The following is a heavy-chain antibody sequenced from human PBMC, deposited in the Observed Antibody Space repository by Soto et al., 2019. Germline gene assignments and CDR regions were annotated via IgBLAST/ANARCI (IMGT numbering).Heavy chain of an antibody. D-gene: IGHD5-18*01. CDR1: GGSFREYA. J-gene: IGHJ4*02. Sequence: ASVKVSCKVSGGSFREYAMSWVRQAPGQGLEWMGGIIPMFGTPNYAQKLQGRVTITGNESTNTAYMGLSSLTSEDTAVYYCARDSTAMVTTSFDYWGQGTLVTVSS. CDR3: ARDSTAMVTTSFDY. CDR2: IIPMFGTP. V-gene: IGHV1-69*13.